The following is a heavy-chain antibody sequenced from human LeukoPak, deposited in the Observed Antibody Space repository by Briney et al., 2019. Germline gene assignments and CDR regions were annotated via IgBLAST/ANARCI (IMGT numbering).Heavy chain of an antibody. CDR2: INPNSGGT. Sequence: ASVKVSCKASGYTFTGYYMHWVRQAPGQGLEWMGWINPNSGGTNYAQKFQGRVTMTRGTSISTAYMELSRLRSDDTAVYYCARGGCSSTSCQTIWFDPWGQGTLVTVSS. J-gene: IGHJ5*02. V-gene: IGHV1-2*02. D-gene: IGHD2-2*01. CDR3: ARGGCSSTSCQTIWFDP. CDR1: GYTFTGYY.